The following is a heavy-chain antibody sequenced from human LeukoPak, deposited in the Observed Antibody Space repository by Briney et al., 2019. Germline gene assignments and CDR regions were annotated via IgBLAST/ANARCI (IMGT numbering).Heavy chain of an antibody. CDR1: GFTFSSYG. Sequence: GGSLRLSCAASGFTFSSYGMHWVRQTPGKGLEGVANIKQDGSEKYYVDSVKGRFTISRDNAKNSLYLQMNSLRAEDTAVYYCARLGDRYYYYGMDVWGQGTTVTVSS. V-gene: IGHV3-7*01. CDR3: ARLGDRYYYYGMDV. J-gene: IGHJ6*02. CDR2: IKQDGSEK. D-gene: IGHD6-25*01.